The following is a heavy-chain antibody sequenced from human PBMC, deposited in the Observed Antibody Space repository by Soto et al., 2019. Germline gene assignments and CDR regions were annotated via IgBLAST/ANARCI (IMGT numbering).Heavy chain of an antibody. CDR1: GFTFEDYA. D-gene: IGHD4-17*01. V-gene: IGHV3-9*01. J-gene: IGHJ6*02. CDR2: ISWNSGSI. CDR3: AKDQNGDYNYYYGMDV. Sequence: SLRLSCAASGFTFEDYAMHCFLQSPVKGLEWVSGISWNSGSIGYADSVKGRFTISRDNAKNSLYLQMNSLRAEDTALYYCAKDQNGDYNYYYGMDVWGQGTTVTVSS.